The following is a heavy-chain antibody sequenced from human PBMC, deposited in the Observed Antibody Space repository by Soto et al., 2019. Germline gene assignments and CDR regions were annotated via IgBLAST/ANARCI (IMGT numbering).Heavy chain of an antibody. Sequence: QLQLQESGPGLVKPSETLSLTCTVSGGSISSSSYYWGWIRQPPGKGLEWIGSIYYSGSTYYNPSLKSRVTISVDTSKNQFSLKLSSVTAADTAVYYCERHVGPVTYYYYGMDVWGQGTTVTVSS. CDR1: GGSISSSSYY. D-gene: IGHD5-18*01. CDR3: ERHVGPVTYYYYGMDV. V-gene: IGHV4-39*01. CDR2: IYYSGST. J-gene: IGHJ6*02.